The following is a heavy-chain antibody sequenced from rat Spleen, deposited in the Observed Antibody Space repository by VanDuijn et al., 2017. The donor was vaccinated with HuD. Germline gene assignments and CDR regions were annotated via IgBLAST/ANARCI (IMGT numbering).Heavy chain of an antibody. V-gene: IGHV5-20*01. Sequence: EVQLVESGGGLVQPGRSLKLSCAASGFTFSDYYMAWVRQAPTKGLEWVASISYDGGSTYYRDSVKGRFTISRDNAKSSLYLQMDRLRSEDTATYYCTTGGDGTYYPYAMDAWGQGASVTVSS. CDR3: TTGGDGTYYPYAMDA. D-gene: IGHD1-12*02. J-gene: IGHJ4*01. CDR2: ISYDGGST. CDR1: GFTFSDYY.